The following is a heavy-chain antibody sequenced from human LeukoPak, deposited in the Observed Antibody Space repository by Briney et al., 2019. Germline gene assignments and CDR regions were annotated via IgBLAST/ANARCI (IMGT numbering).Heavy chain of an antibody. CDR3: AREKQQLVLFSCDP. J-gene: IGHJ5*02. D-gene: IGHD6-13*01. V-gene: IGHV1-46*01. CDR1: GGTFSSYA. Sequence: ASVKVSCKASGGTFSSYAISWVRQAPGQGLEWMGIINPSGGSTSYAQKFQGRVTMTRDTSTSTVYMELSSLRSEDTAVYYCAREKQQLVLFSCDPWGQGTLVTVSS. CDR2: INPSGGST.